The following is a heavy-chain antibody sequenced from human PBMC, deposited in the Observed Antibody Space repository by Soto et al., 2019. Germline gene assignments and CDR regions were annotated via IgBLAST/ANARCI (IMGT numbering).Heavy chain of an antibody. V-gene: IGHV3-23*01. CDR1: GFTFSSYA. D-gene: IGHD1-26*01. CDR3: AKDLFKWDARYYYHYGMDV. CDR2: ISGSGGST. Sequence: GGSLRLSCAASGFTFSSYAMSWVRQAPGKGLEWVSAISGSGGSTYYADSVKGRFTISRDNSKNTLYLQMNSLRAEDTAVYYCAKDLFKWDARYYYHYGMDVWGQGTTVTVSS. J-gene: IGHJ6*02.